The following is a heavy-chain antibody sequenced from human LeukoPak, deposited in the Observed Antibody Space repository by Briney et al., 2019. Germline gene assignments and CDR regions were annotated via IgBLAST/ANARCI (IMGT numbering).Heavy chain of an antibody. Sequence: SETLSLTCTVSGGSISSYYWSWIRQPPGKGLEWIGSIYHSGSTYYNPSLKSRVTISVDTSKNQFSLKLSSVTAADTAVYYCARVGTYYYDSSGYPPPYYFDYWGQGTLVTVSS. CDR3: ARVGTYYYDSSGYPPPYYFDY. J-gene: IGHJ4*02. CDR2: IYHSGST. D-gene: IGHD3-22*01. CDR1: GGSISSYY. V-gene: IGHV4-38-2*02.